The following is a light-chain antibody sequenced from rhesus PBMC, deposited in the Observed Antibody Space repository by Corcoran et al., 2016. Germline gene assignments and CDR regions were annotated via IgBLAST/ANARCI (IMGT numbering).Light chain of an antibody. J-gene: IGKJ1*01. V-gene: IGKV3-24*01. CDR2: GAS. CDR1: QSVSSS. CDR3: LQHSNWPWT. Sequence: EIVMTQSPATLSLSPGERATLSCRASQSVSSSLAWYQQKPGQAPRLLIYGASSRATGIPDRFSASGSGTDFTLPISSLEPEYVAVYFCLQHSNWPWTFGQGTKVEIK.